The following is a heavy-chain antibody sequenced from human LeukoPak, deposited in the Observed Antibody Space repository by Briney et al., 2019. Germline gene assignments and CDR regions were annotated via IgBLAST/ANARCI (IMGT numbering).Heavy chain of an antibody. J-gene: IGHJ6*03. Sequence: GGSLRPSCETSGFTFSSHDMNWVRQAPWKGLEWVSSITGSSKDIDYADSLRGRFTISRDNAKSSLFLQMNSLRVEDTAVYYCVREGSGSTHYMDVWGKGTTVTVSS. CDR3: VREGSGSTHYMDV. CDR2: ITGSSKDI. CDR1: GFTFSSHD. V-gene: IGHV3-21*01. D-gene: IGHD3-10*01.